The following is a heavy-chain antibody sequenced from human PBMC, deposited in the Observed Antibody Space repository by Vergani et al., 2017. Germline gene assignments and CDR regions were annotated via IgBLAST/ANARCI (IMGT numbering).Heavy chain of an antibody. V-gene: IGHV4-39*01. J-gene: IGHJ4*02. CDR1: ADSISSGSYY. CDR3: ARQRPGSGWSPGDFDD. Sequence: QLQLQQSGPGLVKPSETLFLTCTVSADSISSGSYYWGWIRQPPGKSREWIGSIYYSGLTYYNPSLKGRVAISVDTSKNQFSLKVTSVTAADTAVYFCARQRPGSGWSPGDFDDWGQGILVTVSS. CDR2: IYYSGLT. D-gene: IGHD6-19*01.